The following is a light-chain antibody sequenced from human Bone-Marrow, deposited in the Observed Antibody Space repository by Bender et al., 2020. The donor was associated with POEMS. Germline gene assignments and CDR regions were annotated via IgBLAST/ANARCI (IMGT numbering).Light chain of an antibody. V-gene: IGLV2-14*03. CDR3: SSYTSSSTLA. CDR1: SSDVGGYNY. J-gene: IGLJ2*01. Sequence: QSALTQPASVSGSPRQSITISCTGTSSDVGGYNYVSWDQQHPGKAPKLMHYDVNKRPSGVSDRFSGSKSGNAAFLTISGLQAEDEADYYCSSYTSSSTLAFGGGTKLTVL. CDR2: DVN.